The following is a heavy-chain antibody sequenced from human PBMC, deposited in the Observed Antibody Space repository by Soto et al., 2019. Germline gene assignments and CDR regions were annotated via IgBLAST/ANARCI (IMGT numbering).Heavy chain of an antibody. CDR2: ISWNSGSI. D-gene: IGHD2-15*01. Sequence: GGSLRLSCAASGFTFDDYAMHWVRQAPGKGLEWVSGISWNSGSIGYADSVKGRFTISRDNAKNSLYLQMNSLRAEDTALYYCAKDKGEGYCSGGSCADAFDIWGQGTMVTVSS. CDR3: AKDKGEGYCSGGSCADAFDI. V-gene: IGHV3-9*01. J-gene: IGHJ3*02. CDR1: GFTFDDYA.